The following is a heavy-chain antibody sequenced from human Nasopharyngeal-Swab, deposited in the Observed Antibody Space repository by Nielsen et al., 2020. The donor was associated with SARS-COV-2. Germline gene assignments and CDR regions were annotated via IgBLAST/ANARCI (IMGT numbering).Heavy chain of an antibody. CDR3: ARGVDTAMVKDYYGMDV. D-gene: IGHD5-18*01. Sequence: WIRQPPGKGLEWIGYIYYSGSTYYNPSLKSRVTISVDTSKNQFSLKLGSVTAADTAVYYCARGVDTAMVKDYYGMDVWGQGTTVTVSS. V-gene: IGHV4-30-4*01. CDR2: IYYSGST. J-gene: IGHJ6*02.